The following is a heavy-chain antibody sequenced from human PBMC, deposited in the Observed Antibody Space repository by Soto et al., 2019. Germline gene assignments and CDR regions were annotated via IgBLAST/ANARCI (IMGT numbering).Heavy chain of an antibody. V-gene: IGHV5-51*01. D-gene: IGHD3-16*01. Sequence: GESLKISCQVSGYTFTIYWIGWVRQMPGKGLEWMGIIYPSDSDTRYSPSFQGQVTISADQSINTAYLQWDSLKASDTAIYYCARPANTLPDHFDLWGPGTPVTVSS. CDR3: ARPANTLPDHFDL. J-gene: IGHJ4*02. CDR2: IYPSDSDT. CDR1: GYTFTIYW.